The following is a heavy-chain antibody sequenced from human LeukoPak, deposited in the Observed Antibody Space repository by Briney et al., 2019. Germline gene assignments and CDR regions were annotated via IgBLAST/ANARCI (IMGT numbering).Heavy chain of an antibody. CDR1: GFTFSSYE. CDR2: ISSSGSTI. V-gene: IGHV3-48*03. J-gene: IGHJ4*02. Sequence: PGGSLRLSCAASGFTFSSYEMNWVRQAPGKGLEWVSYISSSGSTIYYADSVKGRFTISRDNAKNSLYLQMNSLRAEDTAVYYCAKVPVMVPDQWGQGTLVTVSS. CDR3: AKVPVMVPDQ. D-gene: IGHD4/OR15-4a*01.